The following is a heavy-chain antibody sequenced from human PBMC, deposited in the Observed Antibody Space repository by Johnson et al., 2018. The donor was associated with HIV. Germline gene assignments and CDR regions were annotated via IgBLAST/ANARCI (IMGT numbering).Heavy chain of an antibody. Sequence: QVQLVESGGGVVQPGGSLRLSCAASGLIFSNYGMHWVRQAPGKGLEWVAVISYDGSNKYYADSVKGRFTISRDNSKNTLYLQMNSLRAEDTAVYYCAKAGAFDIWGQGTMVTVSS. CDR2: ISYDGSNK. CDR3: AKAGAFDI. V-gene: IGHV3-30*18. CDR1: GLIFSNYG. J-gene: IGHJ3*02.